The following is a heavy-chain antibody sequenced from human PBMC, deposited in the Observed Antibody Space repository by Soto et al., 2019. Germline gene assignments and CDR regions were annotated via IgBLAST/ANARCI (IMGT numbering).Heavy chain of an antibody. V-gene: IGHV4-59*01. CDR2: IYYSGST. CDR1: GGSISSYY. Sequence: SETLSLTCTVSGGSISSYYWSWIRQPPGKGLEWIGYIYYSGSTNYNPSLKSRVTISVDTSKNQFSLKLSSVTAADTAVYYCARGIPRITIFGVVIWYGMDVWGQGTTVTVS. J-gene: IGHJ6*02. D-gene: IGHD3-3*01. CDR3: ARGIPRITIFGVVIWYGMDV.